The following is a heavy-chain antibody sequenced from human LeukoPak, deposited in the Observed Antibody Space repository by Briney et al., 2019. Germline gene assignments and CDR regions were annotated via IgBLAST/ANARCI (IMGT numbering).Heavy chain of an antibody. D-gene: IGHD2-15*01. J-gene: IGHJ3*01. CDR3: AGLDWYCATGIRRTDGFDV. Sequence: SGALSLTCTVPGGSISGFYWSWGRQPPGEGLECIWNIHDSGVTNYNPYLKRRATMSFETSQHIIPFNRRSVTAADKAVYYFAGLDWYCATGIRRTDGFDVWGQGTMVTVSS. CDR2: IHDSGVT. V-gene: IGHV4-59*03. CDR1: GGSISGFY.